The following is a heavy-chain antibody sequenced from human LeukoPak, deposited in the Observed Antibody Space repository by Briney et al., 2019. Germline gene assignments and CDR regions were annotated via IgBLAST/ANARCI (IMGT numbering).Heavy chain of an antibody. CDR2: IYPGDSDT. J-gene: IGHJ4*02. D-gene: IGHD3-22*01. CDR3: ARPLEDDSSGYHY. V-gene: IGHV5-51*01. Sequence: GESLTLSCTGSGYSFTSYWIGWVRQMPGKGLEWMGIIYPGDSDTRYSPSFQGQVTLSADNSISTAYLQWSSLKASDTAMYYCARPLEDDSSGYHYWGQGTLVTVSS. CDR1: GYSFTSYW.